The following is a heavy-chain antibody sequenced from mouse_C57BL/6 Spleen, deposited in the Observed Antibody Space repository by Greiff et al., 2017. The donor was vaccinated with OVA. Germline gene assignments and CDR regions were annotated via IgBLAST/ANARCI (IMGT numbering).Heavy chain of an antibody. CDR2: INSDGGST. CDR1: EYEFPSHD. J-gene: IGHJ4*01. V-gene: IGHV5-2*01. Sequence: EVKVVESGGGLVQPGESLKLSCESNEYEFPSHDMSWVRKTPEKRLELVAAINSDGGSTYYPDAMERRFIITRDNTKKTLYLQMSSLRSEDTALYYCARGGYYYAMDYWGQGTSVTVSS. CDR3: ARGGYYYAMDY.